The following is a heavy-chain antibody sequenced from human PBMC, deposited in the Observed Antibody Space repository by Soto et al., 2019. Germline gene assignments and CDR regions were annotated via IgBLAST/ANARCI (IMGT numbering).Heavy chain of an antibody. V-gene: IGHV1-18*04. CDR1: GYTFTSYG. D-gene: IGHD3-3*01. J-gene: IGHJ6*02. Sequence: VASVKVSCKASGYTFTSYGISWVRQAPGQGLEWVGWISAYNGNTNYAQKLQGRVTMTTDTSTSTAYMELRSLRSDDTAVYYCARDRGVNDFWSGPPPGDYYYGMDVWGQGTAVTVSS. CDR2: ISAYNGNT. CDR3: ARDRGVNDFWSGPPPGDYYYGMDV.